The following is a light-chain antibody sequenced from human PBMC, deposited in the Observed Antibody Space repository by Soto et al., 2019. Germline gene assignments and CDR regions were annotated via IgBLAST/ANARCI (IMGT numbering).Light chain of an antibody. CDR3: SSFAGSRYV. CDR1: SSDVGGYNY. Sequence: QSVLTQPPSASGSPGQSVTISCTGTSSDVGGYNYVSWYQQHPGKAPKLMIYEVTKRPSGVPDRFSGSKSGNTASLTVSGLQVEDEADYYCSSFAGSRYVFGTGTKV. J-gene: IGLJ1*01. CDR2: EVT. V-gene: IGLV2-8*01.